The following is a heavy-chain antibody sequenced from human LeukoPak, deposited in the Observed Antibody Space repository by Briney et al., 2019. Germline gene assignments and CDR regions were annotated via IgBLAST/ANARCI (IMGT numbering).Heavy chain of an antibody. Sequence: KPSETLSLTCAVYGGSFSGYYWSWIRQPPGKGLEWIGEINHSGSTNYNPSLKSRVTISVDTSKNQFSPKLSSVTAADTAVYYCARVGSYHYMDVWGKGTTVTVSS. CDR1: GGSFSGYY. J-gene: IGHJ6*03. D-gene: IGHD1-26*01. V-gene: IGHV4-34*01. CDR2: INHSGST. CDR3: ARVGSYHYMDV.